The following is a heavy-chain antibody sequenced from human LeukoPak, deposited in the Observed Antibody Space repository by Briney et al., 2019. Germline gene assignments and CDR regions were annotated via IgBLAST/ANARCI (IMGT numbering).Heavy chain of an antibody. J-gene: IGHJ4*02. V-gene: IGHV1-18*01. CDR3: ARDRSSYCSSTSCYMGIDY. D-gene: IGHD2-2*02. CDR2: ISAYNGNT. CDR1: GYTSTSYG. Sequence: ASVKVSCKASGYTSTSYGISWVRQAPGQGLEWMGWISAYNGNTNYAQKLQGRVTMTTDTSTSTAYMELRSLRSDDTAVYYCARDRSSYCSSTSCYMGIDYWGQGTLVTVSS.